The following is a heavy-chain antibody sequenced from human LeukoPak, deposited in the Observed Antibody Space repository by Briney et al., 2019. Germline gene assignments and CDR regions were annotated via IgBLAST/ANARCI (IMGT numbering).Heavy chain of an antibody. CDR3: ARVDLQNAFDI. CDR2: IYYSGIT. Sequence: SETLSLTCTVSGGSISATGYFWGWVHQPPGKGLEWIGSIYYSGITHYNPSLKSRVTISVDTSKNQFSLKLSSVTAADTAVYYCARVDLQNAFDIWGQGTVVTVSS. CDR1: GGSISATGYF. D-gene: IGHD3/OR15-3a*01. V-gene: IGHV4-39*07. J-gene: IGHJ3*02.